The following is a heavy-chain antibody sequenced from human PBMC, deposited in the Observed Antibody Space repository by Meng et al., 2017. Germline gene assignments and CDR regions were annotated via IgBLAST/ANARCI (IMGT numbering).Heavy chain of an antibody. CDR2: INHSGST. J-gene: IGHJ4*02. CDR3: ARRGIAARPFYY. V-gene: IGHV4-34*01. D-gene: IGHD6-6*01. CDR1: GGSVSGYY. Sequence: QGQLQPWGAGLLKPSETLSLTRAGDGGSVSGYYWSWIRQPPGKGLEWIGEINHSGSTNYNPSLKSRVTISVDTSKNQFSLKPSSVTAADTAVYYCARRGIAARPFYYWGQGTLVTVSS.